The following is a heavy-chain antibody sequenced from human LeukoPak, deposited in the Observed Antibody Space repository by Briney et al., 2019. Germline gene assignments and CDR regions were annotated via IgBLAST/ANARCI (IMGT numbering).Heavy chain of an antibody. CDR1: GFTFSEHW. Sequence: GGSLRLSCVTSGFTFSEHWMTWVRLAPGKGLEWASYISSSASTIYCADSVKGRFTISRDNAKNSLYLQMNSLRAEDTAVYYCARATTVTTWGGYYFDYWGQGTLVTVSS. J-gene: IGHJ4*02. D-gene: IGHD4-11*01. CDR3: ARATTVTTWGGYYFDY. V-gene: IGHV3-11*01. CDR2: ISSSASTI.